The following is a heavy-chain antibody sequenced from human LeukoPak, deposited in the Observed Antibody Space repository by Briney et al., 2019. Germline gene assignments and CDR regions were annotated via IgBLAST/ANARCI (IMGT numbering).Heavy chain of an antibody. CDR3: AKAALDCSSTSCYFAFDI. D-gene: IGHD2-2*01. J-gene: IGHJ3*02. V-gene: IGHV3-23*01. CDR1: GFIFSSYA. CDR2: ISGGGGST. Sequence: GGSLRLSCAASGFIFSSYAMSWVRQAPGKGLEWVSAISGGGGSTYYADSVKGRFTISRDNSKNTLYLQMNSLRAEDTAVYYCAKAALDCSSTSCYFAFDIWGQGTMVTVSS.